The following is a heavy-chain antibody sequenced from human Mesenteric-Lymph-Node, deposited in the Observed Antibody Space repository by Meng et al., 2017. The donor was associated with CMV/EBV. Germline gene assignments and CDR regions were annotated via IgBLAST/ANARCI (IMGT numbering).Heavy chain of an antibody. V-gene: IGHV3-9*01. CDR3: AKSLYYYDSSGPANYGMDV. J-gene: IGHJ6*02. CDR1: GFSFDDYA. D-gene: IGHD3-22*01. Sequence: GGSLRLSCAASGFSFDDYAMHWVRQGPGKGLEWVSSISWNNANIAYADSVKGRFTISRDNSKNTLYLQMNSLRAEDTAVYYCAKSLYYYDSSGPANYGMDVWGQGTTVTVSS. CDR2: ISWNNANI.